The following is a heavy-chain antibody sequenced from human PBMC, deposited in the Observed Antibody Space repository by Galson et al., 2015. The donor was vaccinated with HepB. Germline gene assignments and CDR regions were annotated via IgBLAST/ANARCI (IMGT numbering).Heavy chain of an antibody. V-gene: IGHV3-23*01. J-gene: IGHJ4*02. Sequence: SLRLSCAASGFTFTTYAMSWVRQAPGKGLEWVPAISGSDDSTYYADSVKGRFTISRDNSKNTLYLQMNSLRADDTAVYYCAKDNPLTIFGVVDPDYWGQGTLVTVSS. CDR2: ISGSDDST. D-gene: IGHD3-3*01. CDR1: GFTFTTYA. CDR3: AKDNPLTIFGVVDPDY.